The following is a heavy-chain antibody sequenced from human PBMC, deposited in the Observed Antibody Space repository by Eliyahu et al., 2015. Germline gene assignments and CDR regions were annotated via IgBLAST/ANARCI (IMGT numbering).Heavy chain of an antibody. CDR1: FSSYA. J-gene: IGHJ6*02. V-gene: IGHV3-23*01. D-gene: IGHD2-15*01. CDR2: ISGSGGST. Sequence: FSSYAMSWVRQAPGKGLEWVSAISGSGGSTYYADSVKGRFTISRDNSKNTLYLQMNSLRAEDTAVYYCAKDPASRHVGGSGMDVWGQGTTVTVSS. CDR3: AKDPASRHVGGSGMDV.